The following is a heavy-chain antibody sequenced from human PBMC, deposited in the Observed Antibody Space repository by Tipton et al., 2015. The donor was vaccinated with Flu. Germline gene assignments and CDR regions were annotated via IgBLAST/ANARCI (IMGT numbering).Heavy chain of an antibody. V-gene: IGHV4-39*01. CDR2: IYPSGTP. CDR1: SGSIRSTNYF. J-gene: IGHJ4*02. D-gene: IGHD3-10*02. CDR3: ARLSYYDVDLKNFYFDY. Sequence: TLSLTCTVSSGSIRSTNYFCAWIRQPPGKRLELIGSIYPSGTPYYNPSLKSRVTISVDTPKSQFSLMLRSVTAADTAVYYCARLSYYDVDLKNFYFDYWGQGALVTVSS.